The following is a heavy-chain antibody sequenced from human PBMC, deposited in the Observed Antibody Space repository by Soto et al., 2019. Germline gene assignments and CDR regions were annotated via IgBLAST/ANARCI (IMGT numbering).Heavy chain of an antibody. V-gene: IGHV2-5*02. CDR1: GFSLSTTGVG. J-gene: IGHJ6*02. Sequence: QITLKESGPTLVKPTQTLTLTCTFSGFSLSTTGVGVGWIRQPPGKALEWLALIYWDDDKRFNPSLRSRLTITKDTSKNQVVLTMTNMDPVDTATYYCVQSRCGGDCLQSYSSHSYYGLDVRGQGTTVTVSS. CDR3: VQSRCGGDCLQSYSSHSYYGLDV. CDR2: IYWDDDK. D-gene: IGHD2-21*02.